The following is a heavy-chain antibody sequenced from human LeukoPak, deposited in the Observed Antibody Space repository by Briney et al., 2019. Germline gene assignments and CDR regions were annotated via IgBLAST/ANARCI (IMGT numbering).Heavy chain of an antibody. D-gene: IGHD5-18*01. CDR2: ISAYNGNT. J-gene: IGHJ4*02. V-gene: IGHV1-18*01. Sequence: RASVKVSCKASGYTFTSYGISWVQQAPGQGLEWMGWISAYNGNTNYAQKLQGRVTMTTDTSTSTAYMELRSLRSDDTAVYYCARDQVYSYGLGIDYWGQGTLVTVSS. CDR3: ARDQVYSYGLGIDY. CDR1: GYTFTSYG.